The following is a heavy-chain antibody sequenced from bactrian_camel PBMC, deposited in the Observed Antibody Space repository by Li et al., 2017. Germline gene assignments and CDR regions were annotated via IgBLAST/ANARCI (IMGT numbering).Heavy chain of an antibody. Sequence: HVQLVESGGGSVQTGGSLRLSCTAPGFTSFACSMDWYRQAEGKQREWVSAISPDGTTKLADSIKGRFTISQDKDKDTVYLQLSSATPEDTAMYSCQSRCFRDGNWRLVRGKGTQVTVS. CDR1: GFTSFACS. J-gene: IGHJ4*01. V-gene: IGHV3S53*01. CDR2: ISPDGTT. D-gene: IGHD8*01. CDR3: QSRCFRDGNWRLV.